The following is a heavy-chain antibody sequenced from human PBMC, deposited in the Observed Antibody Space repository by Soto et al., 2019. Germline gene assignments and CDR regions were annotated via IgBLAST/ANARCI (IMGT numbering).Heavy chain of an antibody. CDR1: GYTFTIYG. CDR3: ARALGYSGYAGMDV. J-gene: IGHJ6*02. Sequence: QVQLVQSGGEVKKPGASVKVSCKASGYTFTIYGINWVRQAPGQGLEWMGWISPDIGNTNYAQKLQGRVTMTTDTPTSTAYMELRSLRSDDTAVYYCARALGYSGYAGMDVWGQGTTVTVSS. V-gene: IGHV1-18*01. CDR2: ISPDIGNT. D-gene: IGHD5-12*01.